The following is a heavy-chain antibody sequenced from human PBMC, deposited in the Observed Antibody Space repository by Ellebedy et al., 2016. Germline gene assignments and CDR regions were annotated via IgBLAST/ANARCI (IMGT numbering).Heavy chain of an antibody. Sequence: SETLSLTXAVYGGSFSGYYWSWIRQPPGKGLEWIGEINHSGSTNYNPSLKSRVTISVDTSKNQFSLKLSSVTAADTAVYYCARLPPDPRPPFDYWGQGTLVTVSS. CDR2: INHSGST. V-gene: IGHV4-34*01. CDR1: GGSFSGYY. CDR3: ARLPPDPRPPFDY. J-gene: IGHJ4*02.